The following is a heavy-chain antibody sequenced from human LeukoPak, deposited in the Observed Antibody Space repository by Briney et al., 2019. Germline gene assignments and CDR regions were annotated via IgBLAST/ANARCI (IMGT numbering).Heavy chain of an antibody. J-gene: IGHJ4*02. CDR2: INVDGSVK. Sequence: PGGSLRLSCAASGFTFSNYWMHWVRQVPGKGLVWVSRINVDGSVKSYADSVKGRLTISRGNAKNTVSLLMNSLRAEDTAVYYCVRDLILVDTPGDDFDYWGQGALVTVSS. CDR3: VRDLILVDTPGDDFDY. V-gene: IGHV3-74*01. D-gene: IGHD4-23*01. CDR1: GFTFSNYW.